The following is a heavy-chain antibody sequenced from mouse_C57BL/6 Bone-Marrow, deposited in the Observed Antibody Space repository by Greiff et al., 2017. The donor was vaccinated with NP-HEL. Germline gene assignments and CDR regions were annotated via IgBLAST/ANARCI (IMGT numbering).Heavy chain of an antibody. D-gene: IGHD2-10*02. CDR3: ARSRYGNFIY. J-gene: IGHJ2*01. CDR1: GYTFTSYT. CDR2: INPSSGYT. Sequence: QVQLKESGAELARPGASVKMSCKASGYTFTSYTMHWVKQRPGQGLEWIGYINPSSGYTKYNQKFKDKATLTADKSSSTAYMQLSSLTSEDSAVYYCARSRYGNFIYWGQGTTLTVSS. V-gene: IGHV1-4*01.